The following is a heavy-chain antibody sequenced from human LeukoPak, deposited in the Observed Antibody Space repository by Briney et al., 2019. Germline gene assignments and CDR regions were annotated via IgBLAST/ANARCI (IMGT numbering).Heavy chain of an antibody. D-gene: IGHD6-6*01. CDR1: GGSISSGSYY. CDR3: ARGIAARTLGAAFDI. J-gene: IGHJ3*02. CDR2: IYTSGST. Sequence: SETLSLTCTVSGGSISSGSYYWSWIRQPAGKGLEWIGRIYTSGSTNYNPSLKSRVTISVDTSKNQFSLKLSSVTAADTAVYYCARGIAARTLGAAFDIWGQGTMVTVSS. V-gene: IGHV4-61*02.